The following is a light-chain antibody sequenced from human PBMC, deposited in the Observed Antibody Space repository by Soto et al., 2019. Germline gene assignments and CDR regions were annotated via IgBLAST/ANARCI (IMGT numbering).Light chain of an antibody. CDR3: SSYTSSSTLGVV. V-gene: IGLV2-14*03. CDR2: DVT. Sequence: QSALTQPASVSGSPGQSITISCTGTSRYVGGYNYFSWYQHHPGKAPKPMIYDVTTRPSGVSDRFSGSKSGNTASLTISGLQAEDEADYYCSSYTSSSTLGVVFGGGTKLTVL. J-gene: IGLJ2*01. CDR1: SRYVGGYNY.